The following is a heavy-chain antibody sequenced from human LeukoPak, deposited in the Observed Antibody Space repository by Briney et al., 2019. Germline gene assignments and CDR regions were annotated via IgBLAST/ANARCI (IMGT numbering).Heavy chain of an antibody. CDR1: GGSISSSSYY. V-gene: IGHV4-39*01. Sequence: SETLSLTCTVSGGSISSSSYYWGWIRQPPGKGLEWIGSIYYSGSTYYNPSLKSRVTISVDTSKNQFSLKLSSVTAADMAVYYCARRFGGNYDYWGQGTLVTVSS. J-gene: IGHJ4*02. D-gene: IGHD4-23*01. CDR2: IYYSGST. CDR3: ARRFGGNYDY.